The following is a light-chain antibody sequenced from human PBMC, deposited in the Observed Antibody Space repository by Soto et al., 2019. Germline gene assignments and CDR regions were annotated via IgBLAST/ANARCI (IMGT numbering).Light chain of an antibody. J-gene: IGKJ1*01. V-gene: IGKV3-20*01. Sequence: EIVLTQSPDTLSLSPWESATLSCRASQSVSSSYLAWYQQKAGQAPRLLICGTSNSATGIPERLRGSGSGQDFTFLISRLESEDFAVYYCQHSETFGRGRKV. CDR1: QSVSSSY. CDR2: GTS. CDR3: QHSET.